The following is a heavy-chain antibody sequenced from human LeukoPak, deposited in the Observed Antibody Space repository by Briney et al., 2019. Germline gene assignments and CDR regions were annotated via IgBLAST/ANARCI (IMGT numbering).Heavy chain of an antibody. Sequence: PGGSLRLSCAGSGFTFSSYVMNWVRQAPGKGLECVSGISGSGGSTYYADSVKGRFTISRDNSKNTLYLQMNSLRAEDTAVYYCAKFDCSGGSCPPQDFDYWGQGTLVTVSS. V-gene: IGHV3-23*01. D-gene: IGHD2-15*01. CDR1: GFTFSSYV. J-gene: IGHJ4*02. CDR2: ISGSGGST. CDR3: AKFDCSGGSCPPQDFDY.